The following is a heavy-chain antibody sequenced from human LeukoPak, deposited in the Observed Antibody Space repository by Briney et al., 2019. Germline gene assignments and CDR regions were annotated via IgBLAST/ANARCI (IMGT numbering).Heavy chain of an antibody. CDR1: GGSIRSYY. CDR2: IYYSGST. J-gene: IGHJ4*02. V-gene: IGHV4-59*01. Sequence: PSETLSLTCTISGGSIRSYYWSWIRQPPGKGLEWIGYIYYSGSTNYNPSLKSRVSISVDTSKNQFSLKLSSVTAADTAVYYCARTGSTVTMLYPFDHWGQGTLVTVSS. D-gene: IGHD4-17*01. CDR3: ARTGSTVTMLYPFDH.